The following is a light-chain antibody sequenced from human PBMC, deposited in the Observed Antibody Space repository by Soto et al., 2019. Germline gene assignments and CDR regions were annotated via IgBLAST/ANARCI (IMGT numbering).Light chain of an antibody. CDR1: QGVSSS. Sequence: EIVLTQSPATLSLSPGERATLSCRASQGVSSSLAWYQQKPGQAPRLLIYDASNSATGIPARFSGSGSGTDFAITISSLGPEDFAVYYCQERSNWPPTFGGGTKVEIK. V-gene: IGKV3-11*01. CDR2: DAS. CDR3: QERSNWPPT. J-gene: IGKJ4*01.